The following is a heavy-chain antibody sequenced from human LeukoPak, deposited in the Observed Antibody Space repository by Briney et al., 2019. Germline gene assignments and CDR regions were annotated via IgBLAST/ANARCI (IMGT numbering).Heavy chain of an antibody. J-gene: IGHJ5*02. CDR1: GGSISSYY. CDR3: ARDTVTFDP. D-gene: IGHD4-17*01. V-gene: IGHV4-4*07. CDR2: IYTSGNT. Sequence: SETLSLTCTVFGGSISSYYWSWIRQPAGKGLEWIGRIYTSGNTNHDPSLKSRVTMSVDTSKNQFSLRLSSVTAADTAVYYCARDTVTFDPWGQGTLVTVSS.